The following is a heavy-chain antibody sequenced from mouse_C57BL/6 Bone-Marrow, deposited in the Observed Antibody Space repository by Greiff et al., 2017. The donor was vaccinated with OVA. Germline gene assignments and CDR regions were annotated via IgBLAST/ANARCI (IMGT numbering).Heavy chain of an antibody. CDR1: GFNIKDDY. J-gene: IGHJ2*01. V-gene: IGHV14-4*01. CDR3: TPYYHY. Sequence: DVKLVESGAELVRPGASVKLSCTASGFNIKDDYMHWVKQRPEQGLEWIGWIDPENGDTEYASKFQGKATITADTSSNTAYLQLSSLTSEDTAVYYCTPYYHYWGQGTTLTVSS. CDR2: IDPENGDT. D-gene: IGHD2-10*01.